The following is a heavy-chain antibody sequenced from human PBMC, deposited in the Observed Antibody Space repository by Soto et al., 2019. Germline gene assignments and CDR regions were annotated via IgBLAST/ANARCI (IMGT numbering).Heavy chain of an antibody. Sequence: SVKVSCKASGGTFSSYAISWVRQAPGQGLEWMGGIIPIFGTANYAQKFQGRVTITADESTSTAYMELSSLRSEDTAVYYCARETGDYYDSSGYLSWGQGTLVNVS. D-gene: IGHD3-22*01. CDR3: ARETGDYYDSSGYLS. CDR1: GGTFSSYA. J-gene: IGHJ4*02. CDR2: IIPIFGTA. V-gene: IGHV1-69*13.